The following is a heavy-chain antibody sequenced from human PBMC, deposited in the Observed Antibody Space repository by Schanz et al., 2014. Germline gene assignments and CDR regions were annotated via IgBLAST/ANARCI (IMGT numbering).Heavy chain of an antibody. D-gene: IGHD3-10*01. J-gene: IGHJ5*02. CDR3: ARPALWVGGNCFDP. Sequence: VQLVESGGGLVQPGGSLRLSCAASGFTFSSYWMHWVRQVPGKGLVWVSRIKSDGSSTSYADSVKGRFTISRDNAKNTLYLQMTRLRAEDTAVYYCARPALWVGGNCFDPWGQGTLVTVSS. V-gene: IGHV3-74*01. CDR1: GFTFSSYW. CDR2: IKSDGSST.